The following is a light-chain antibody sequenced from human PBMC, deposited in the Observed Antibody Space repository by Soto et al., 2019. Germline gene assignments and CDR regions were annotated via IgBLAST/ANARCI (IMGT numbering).Light chain of an antibody. CDR1: SSDVGGYNF. Sequence: QSALTQPASVSGSPGQSITISYTGTSSDVGGYNFVSWYQQHPGRAPKLMIYDVNNRPSGVSNRFTGSKSGSTASLTISGLQAEDEADYFCSSSTSSSTLVVFGGGTKLTVL. J-gene: IGLJ2*01. CDR3: SSSTSSSTLVV. CDR2: DVN. V-gene: IGLV2-14*01.